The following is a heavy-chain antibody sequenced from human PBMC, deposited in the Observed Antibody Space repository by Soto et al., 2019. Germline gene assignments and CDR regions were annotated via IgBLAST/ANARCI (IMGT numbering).Heavy chain of an antibody. CDR3: ARGAHYSSPFRWFDP. J-gene: IGHJ5*02. CDR1: GGSISSGGYY. CDR2: IYYGGST. D-gene: IGHD6-13*01. Sequence: QVQLQESGPGLVKPSQTLSLTCTVSGGSISSGGYYWSWIRQHPGKGLEWIGYIYYGGSTYYNPSLKSRVTISVDTSKNQFSLKLSSVTAADTAVYYCARGAHYSSPFRWFDPWGQGTLVTVSS. V-gene: IGHV4-31*03.